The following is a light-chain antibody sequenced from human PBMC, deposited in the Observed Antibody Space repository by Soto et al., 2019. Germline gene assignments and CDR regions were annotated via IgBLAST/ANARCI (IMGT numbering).Light chain of an antibody. CDR2: GAS. V-gene: IGKV3-20*01. Sequence: EIVLTQSPGTLSLSPGERATLSCRASQSVSSSSYLAWYQQKPGQAPRLLIYGASSRATGIPDRFSGSGSATDFPLTISRLVPEDFAVYYCRQYGSSPSYTFGQGTKLEIK. CDR3: RQYGSSPSYT. J-gene: IGKJ2*01. CDR1: QSVSSSSY.